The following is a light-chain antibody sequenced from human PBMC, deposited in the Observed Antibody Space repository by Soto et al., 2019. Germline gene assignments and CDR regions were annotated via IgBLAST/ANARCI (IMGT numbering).Light chain of an antibody. CDR1: QSISTY. Sequence: IQMTQSPSSLSASVGDRVTITCRASQSISTYLHWYQQKPGKASNLLLYAASTLQSGVPSRFSGSGSGTDFTLTISSLQTEDFATYFCQHGYSTPLPFGGGTKVDI. J-gene: IGKJ4*01. CDR2: AAS. CDR3: QHGYSTPLP. V-gene: IGKV1-39*01.